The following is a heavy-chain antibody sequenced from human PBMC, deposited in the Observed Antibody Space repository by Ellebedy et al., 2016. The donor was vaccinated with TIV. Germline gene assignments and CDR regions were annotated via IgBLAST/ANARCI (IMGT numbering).Heavy chain of an antibody. J-gene: IGHJ4*02. V-gene: IGHV3-23*01. CDR3: AKGRGGGSDASAPRYYFDS. D-gene: IGHD3-10*01. Sequence: PGGSLRLSCAASGFTFNNYAMSRVRQAPGKGLEWVSTISHTGTRTYYTNSVEGRFIISRDISKRALYLQMNSLRAEDTAVYYCAKGRGGGSDASAPRYYFDSWGLGTLVTVSS. CDR2: ISHTGTRT. CDR1: GFTFNNYA.